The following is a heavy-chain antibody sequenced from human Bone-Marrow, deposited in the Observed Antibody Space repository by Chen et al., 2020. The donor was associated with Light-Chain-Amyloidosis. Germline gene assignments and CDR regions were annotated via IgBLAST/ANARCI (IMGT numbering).Heavy chain of an antibody. V-gene: IGHV1-69*01. CDR1: GGTFNSYG. CDR2: IIPMFGRA. J-gene: IGHJ5*02. D-gene: IGHD3-3*01. CDR3: ARDETPIFGVVTYNWFDP. Sequence: QVQLVQSGAEVKKPGSSVKVSCRASGGTFNSYGVSWIRQAPGQGLEWMGWIIPMFGRAHCAQKFQGRVTMTADESTNTAYMELSRLGSEDTAVYYCARDETPIFGVVTYNWFDPWGQGTLVTVSS.